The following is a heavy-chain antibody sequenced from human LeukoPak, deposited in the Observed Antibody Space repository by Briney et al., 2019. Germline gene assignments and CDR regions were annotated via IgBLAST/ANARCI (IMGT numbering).Heavy chain of an antibody. CDR1: GASFSDRC. D-gene: IGHD1-1*01. CDR2: IDQSRST. Sequence: PSETLSLTCAVYGASFSDRCWTWIRQPPGKGLEWIGEIDQSRSTKYNPSLKGRVTISLDTSKNQFSLDLTSVTAADTATYYCAASSQLGSYNWFDPWGQGTPVTVSP. V-gene: IGHV4-34*01. CDR3: AASSQLGSYNWFDP. J-gene: IGHJ5*02.